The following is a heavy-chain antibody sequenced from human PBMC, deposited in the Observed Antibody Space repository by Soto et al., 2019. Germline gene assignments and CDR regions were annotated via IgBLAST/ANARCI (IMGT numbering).Heavy chain of an antibody. Sequence: QVQLVESGGGVVQPGRSLRLSCAASGFTFSSYGMHWVRQAPGKGLEWVAVISYDGNNKYYADSVKGRFTISRDNSKNTLYVQMNSLRAEDTAVYYCAKPVVRFLEWLDYFDYWGQGTLVTVSS. CDR1: GFTFSSYG. CDR3: AKPVVRFLEWLDYFDY. CDR2: ISYDGNNK. D-gene: IGHD3-3*01. V-gene: IGHV3-30*18. J-gene: IGHJ4*02.